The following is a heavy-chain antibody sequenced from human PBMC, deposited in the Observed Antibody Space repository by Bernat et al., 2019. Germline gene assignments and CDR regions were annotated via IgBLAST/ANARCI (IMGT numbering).Heavy chain of an antibody. CDR3: AKGGYYYGSGFVDY. Sequence: QVQLVESGGGVVQPGRSLRLSCAASGFTFSSYGMHWVRQAPGKGLEWVAVIWYDGSNKYYADSVKGRFTISRDNSKNTLYLQMNSLRAEDTAVYYCAKGGYYYGSGFVDYWGQGTLVTVSS. J-gene: IGHJ4*02. CDR2: IWYDGSNK. V-gene: IGHV3-33*06. D-gene: IGHD3-10*01. CDR1: GFTFSSYG.